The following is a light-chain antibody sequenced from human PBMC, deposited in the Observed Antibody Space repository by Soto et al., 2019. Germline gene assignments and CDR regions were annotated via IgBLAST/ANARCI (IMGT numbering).Light chain of an antibody. Sequence: EIVMTQSPATLSVSPGESATLSCRASQSVSNNLAWYQQTPGQATRLLIYGASTRATGFPARFSGSGSGTEFTLTISSLQSEDFAVYYCQQYNNWPPTWTFGQGTKVEI. J-gene: IGKJ1*01. V-gene: IGKV3-15*01. CDR1: QSVSNN. CDR3: QQYNNWPPTWT. CDR2: GAS.